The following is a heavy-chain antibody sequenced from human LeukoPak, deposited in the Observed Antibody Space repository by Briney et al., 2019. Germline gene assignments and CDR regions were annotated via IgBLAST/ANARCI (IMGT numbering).Heavy chain of an antibody. CDR2: IYYSGST. Sequence: SETLSLTCTVSGGSISSSSYYWGWIRQPPGKGLEWIGYIYYSGSTNYNPSLKSRVTISVDTSKNLFSLKLSSVTAADTAVYYCARTPLYCSGGSCYGWFDPWGQGTLVTVSS. D-gene: IGHD2-15*01. CDR3: ARTPLYCSGGSCYGWFDP. J-gene: IGHJ5*02. CDR1: GGSISSSSYY. V-gene: IGHV4-61*05.